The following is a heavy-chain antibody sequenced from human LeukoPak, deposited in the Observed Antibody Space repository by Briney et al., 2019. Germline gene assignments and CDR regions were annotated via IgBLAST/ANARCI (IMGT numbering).Heavy chain of an antibody. CDR1: GFTFSSYS. Sequence: GGSLRLSCAASGFTFSSYSMNWVRQAPGKGLEWVSSISSSSSYIYYADSVKGRFTISRDNAKNSLYLQMNSLRAEDTAVYYCASGYSSIVNIFRWGKGTTVTVSS. CDR3: ASGYSSIVNIFR. CDR2: ISSSSSYI. J-gene: IGHJ6*04. D-gene: IGHD5-18*01. V-gene: IGHV3-21*01.